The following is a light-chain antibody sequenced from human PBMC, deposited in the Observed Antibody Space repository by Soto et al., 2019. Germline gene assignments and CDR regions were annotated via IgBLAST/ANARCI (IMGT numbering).Light chain of an antibody. CDR3: QPYNNAPFT. CDR2: WAS. Sequence: DIVMTQSPDSLAVSLGERATINCKSRQSVLYSSNNKNYLAWFQQKPGQPPKLLIYWASTRDSGVPDRFSGSGYVTEFTLSINNPQAEDVAVSYCQPYNNAPFTFGRGTKVDI. CDR1: QSVLYSSNNKNY. J-gene: IGKJ3*01. V-gene: IGKV4-1*01.